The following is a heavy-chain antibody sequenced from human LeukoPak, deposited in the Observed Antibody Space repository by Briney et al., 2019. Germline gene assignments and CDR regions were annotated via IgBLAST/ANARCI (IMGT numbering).Heavy chain of an antibody. D-gene: IGHD3-22*01. CDR2: IGASGLNT. Sequence: PGGSLRLSCAASGFTFSSYAMSWVRQAPGKGLEWVSGIGASGLNTYYADSVKGRLTISRDNSKNTVVLQMYSLRAEDTAVYYCAKNWDDYDSSGPIDHWGQGALVTVSS. J-gene: IGHJ4*02. V-gene: IGHV3-23*01. CDR3: AKNWDDYDSSGPIDH. CDR1: GFTFSSYA.